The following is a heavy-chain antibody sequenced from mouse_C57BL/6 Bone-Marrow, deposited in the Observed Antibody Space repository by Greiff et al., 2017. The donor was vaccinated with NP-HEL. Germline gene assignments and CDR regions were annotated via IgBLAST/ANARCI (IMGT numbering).Heavy chain of an antibody. CDR2: IRSKSNNYAT. CDR1: GFSFNTYA. V-gene: IGHV10-1*01. Sequence: DVHLVESGGGLVQPKGSLKLSCAASGFSFNTYAMNWVRQAPGKGLEWVARIRSKSNNYATYYADSVKDRFTISRDDSESMLYLQMNNLKTEDTAMYYCVRHALYYDYDEAWFAYWGQGTLVTVSA. J-gene: IGHJ3*01. CDR3: VRHALYYDYDEAWFAY. D-gene: IGHD2-4*01.